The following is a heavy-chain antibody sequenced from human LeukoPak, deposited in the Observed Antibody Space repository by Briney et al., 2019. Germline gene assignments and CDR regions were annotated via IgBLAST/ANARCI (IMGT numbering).Heavy chain of an antibody. V-gene: IGHV3-7*01. Sequence: PGGSLRLSCAASGFTFSSYWMSWVRQAPGKGLEWVANIKQDGSEKYYVDSVKGRFTISRDNAKNSLYLQMNSLRAEDTAVYYCARDQSTIFGVPFDSFDIWGQGTMVTVSS. CDR1: GFTFSSYW. J-gene: IGHJ3*02. D-gene: IGHD3-3*01. CDR3: ARDQSTIFGVPFDSFDI. CDR2: IKQDGSEK.